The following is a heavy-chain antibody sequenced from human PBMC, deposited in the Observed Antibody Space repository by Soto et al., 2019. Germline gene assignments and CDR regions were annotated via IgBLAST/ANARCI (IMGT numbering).Heavy chain of an antibody. D-gene: IGHD3-22*01. V-gene: IGHV1-18*01. CDR3: ARENYYDSSGYPAYYYYYGMDV. CDR1: GYTFTSYG. J-gene: IGHJ6*02. Sequence: ASVKVSCKASGYTFTSYGISWVRQAPGQGLEWMGWISAYNGNTNYAQKLQGRVTMTTDTSTSTAYMELRSLRSDDTAVYYCARENYYDSSGYPAYYYYYGMDVWG. CDR2: ISAYNGNT.